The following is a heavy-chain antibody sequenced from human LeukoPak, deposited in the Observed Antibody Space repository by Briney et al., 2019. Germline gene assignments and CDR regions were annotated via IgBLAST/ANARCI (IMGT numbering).Heavy chain of an antibody. CDR3: AREKYYYDSSGYYAVGY. Sequence: GESLKISCKGSGYSFTSYWIGWVRQMPGKGLEWMGIIYPGDSDTRYSPSFQGQVTISADKSISTAYLQWSSLKASDTAMYYCAREKYYYDSSGYYAVGYWGQGTLVTVSS. CDR2: IYPGDSDT. J-gene: IGHJ4*02. V-gene: IGHV5-51*01. D-gene: IGHD3-22*01. CDR1: GYSFTSYW.